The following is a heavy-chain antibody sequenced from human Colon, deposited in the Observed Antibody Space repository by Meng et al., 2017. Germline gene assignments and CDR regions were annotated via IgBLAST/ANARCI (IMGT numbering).Heavy chain of an antibody. Sequence: GQVLASGGGLVQPGGSLRLSCVASGFTFSSYAMSWVRQAPGKGPEWVSAISNSGTSTYDADSVKGRFTISRDNSRNTLYLQMNSLRAEDTAVYYCAKGRTSDYWGQGTLVTVSS. V-gene: IGHV3-23*01. J-gene: IGHJ4*02. CDR3: AKGRTSDY. D-gene: IGHD3/OR15-3a*01. CDR2: ISNSGTST. CDR1: GFTFSSYA.